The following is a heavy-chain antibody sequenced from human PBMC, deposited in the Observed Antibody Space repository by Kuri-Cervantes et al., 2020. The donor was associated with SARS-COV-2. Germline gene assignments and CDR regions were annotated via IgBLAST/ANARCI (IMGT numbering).Heavy chain of an antibody. CDR2: ISSSSSYI. Sequence: GESLKISCAASGFTVSSNYMSWVRQAPGKGLEWVSSISSSSSYIYYADSVKGRFTISRDNAKNSLYLQMNSLRAEDTAVYYCARGITMIVVVTPFDYWGQGTLVTVSS. V-gene: IGHV3-21*01. CDR1: GFTVSSNY. J-gene: IGHJ4*02. D-gene: IGHD3-22*01. CDR3: ARGITMIVVVTPFDY.